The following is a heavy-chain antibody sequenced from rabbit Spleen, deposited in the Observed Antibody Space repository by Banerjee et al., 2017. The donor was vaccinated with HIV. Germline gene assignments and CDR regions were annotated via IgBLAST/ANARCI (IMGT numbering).Heavy chain of an antibody. V-gene: IGHV1S40*01. Sequence: QSLEESGGGLVKPGGTLTLTCTASGFAFSNYNFMCWVRQAPGKGLEWIACIDSGSRDFTYYASWAKGRFTISKTSSTTVTLQMTSLTVADTATYFCARDAGTGDYIDVYFSLWGPGTLVTVS. CDR1: GFAFSNYNF. J-gene: IGHJ4*01. CDR3: ARDAGTGDYIDVYFSL. CDR2: IDSGSRDFT. D-gene: IGHD8-1*01.